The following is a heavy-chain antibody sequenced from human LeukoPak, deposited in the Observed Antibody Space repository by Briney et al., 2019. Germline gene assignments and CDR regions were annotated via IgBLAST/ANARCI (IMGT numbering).Heavy chain of an antibody. V-gene: IGHV4-34*01. CDR1: GGSFSGYY. CDR3: TRGATILGVVIILDAFDI. Sequence: SETLSLTCAVYGGSFSGYYWSWIRQPPGKGLEWIGEINHSGSTNYNPSLKSRVTISVDTSKNQFSLKLSSVAAADTAVYYCTRGATILGVVIILDAFDIWGQGTMVTVSS. CDR2: INHSGST. J-gene: IGHJ3*02. D-gene: IGHD3-3*01.